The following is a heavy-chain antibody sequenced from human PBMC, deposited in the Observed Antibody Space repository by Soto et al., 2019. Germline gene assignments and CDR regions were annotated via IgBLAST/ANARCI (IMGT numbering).Heavy chain of an antibody. CDR2: IYPDDSDI. J-gene: IGHJ4*02. CDR1: GYTFTNYW. CDR3: ARHLLGETTPYFDY. D-gene: IGHD4-17*01. Sequence: GESLKISCKGSGYTFTNYWIGWVRQMPGKGLEWMGIIYPDDSDIRYSPSFQGQVTISADKSISTAYLQWSSLKASDTAMYYCARHLLGETTPYFDYWGQGTLVTVSS. V-gene: IGHV5-51*01.